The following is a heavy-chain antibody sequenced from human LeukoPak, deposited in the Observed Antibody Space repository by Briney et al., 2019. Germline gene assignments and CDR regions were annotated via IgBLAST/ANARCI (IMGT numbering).Heavy chain of an antibody. CDR3: ASTPAYYYDSSGYYAFDY. CDR1: GGSIGTYS. J-gene: IGHJ4*02. D-gene: IGHD3-22*01. V-gene: IGHV4-59*01. Sequence: PSETLSLTCTVSGGSIGTYSWNWIRQPPGKGLEWIGYIYYSGTTNYNPSLKSRVTISVDTSKNQFSLKLSSVTAADTAVYYCASTPAYYYDSSGYYAFDYWGQGTLVTVSS. CDR2: IYYSGTT.